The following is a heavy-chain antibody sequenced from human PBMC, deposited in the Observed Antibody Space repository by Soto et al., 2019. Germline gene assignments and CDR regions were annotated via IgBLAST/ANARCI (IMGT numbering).Heavy chain of an antibody. J-gene: IGHJ5*02. CDR2: ISPGSRYP. D-gene: IGHD2-15*01. CDR3: VRGGGGGRFDP. CDR1: GFTFGDSY. Sequence: PGGSLRLSCAVSGFTFGDSYMSWIRQAPGKGLEWLSYISPGSRYPAYADSVKGRFTISRDNAKRSLYLQMMSLTAEDTAIYYCVRGGGGGRFDPWGQGTMVTVSS. V-gene: IGHV3-11*06.